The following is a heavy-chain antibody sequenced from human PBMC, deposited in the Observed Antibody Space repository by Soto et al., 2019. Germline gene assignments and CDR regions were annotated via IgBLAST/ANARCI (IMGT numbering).Heavy chain of an antibody. CDR2: IIPIFGTA. D-gene: IGHD2-15*01. V-gene: IGHV1-69*13. CDR1: GGTFSSYA. Sequence: SVKVSCKASGGTFSSYAISWVRQAPGQGLEWVGGIIPIFGTANYAQKFQGRVTITADESTSTAYMELSSLRSEDTAVYYCARSSYSSYYYYYGMDVWGQGTTVTVSS. CDR3: ARSSYSSYYYYYGMDV. J-gene: IGHJ6*02.